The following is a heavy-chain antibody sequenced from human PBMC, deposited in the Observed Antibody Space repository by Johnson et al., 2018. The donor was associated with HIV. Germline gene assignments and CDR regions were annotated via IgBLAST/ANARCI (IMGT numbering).Heavy chain of an antibody. CDR2: IYTGGST. CDR3: ARDGESQQLPLGDAFDV. J-gene: IGHJ3*01. V-gene: IGHV3-66*01. Sequence: VQLVESGGGVVHSGGSLSLSCGASGFSVSNNYMNWVRQAPGKGLEWVSVIYTGGSTYYADSVRGRFTISRDNSKNTLYLQMRSLRVEDTAIYYCARDGESQQLPLGDAFDVWGQGTMVTVSS. CDR1: GFSVSNNY. D-gene: IGHD6-13*01.